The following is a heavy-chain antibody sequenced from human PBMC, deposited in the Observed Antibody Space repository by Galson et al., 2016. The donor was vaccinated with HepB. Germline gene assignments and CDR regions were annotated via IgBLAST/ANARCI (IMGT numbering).Heavy chain of an antibody. J-gene: IGHJ4*02. D-gene: IGHD1-14*01. CDR3: VRFQRRAPDNY. V-gene: IGHV3-7*03. CDR2: IKEDGSDK. Sequence: SLRLSCAASGFTFSSYWMTWVRQAPGKGLEWMANIKEDGSDKYYVDSVKGRFTISRDNAKNSLYLQMNSLRAEDTAVYYCVRFQRRAPDNYWGQGTLVTVSS. CDR1: GFTFSSYW.